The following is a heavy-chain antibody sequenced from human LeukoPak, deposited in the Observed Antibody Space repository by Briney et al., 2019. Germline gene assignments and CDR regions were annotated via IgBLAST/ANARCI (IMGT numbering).Heavy chain of an antibody. CDR1: GFSFRDYP. V-gene: IGHV3-23*01. Sequence: PGGSLRLSCEAAGFSFRDYPMGWVRRASGKRLEWVSGISAGADVIFYADPVKGRFTISRDNSKNTLYLQMNSLRAEDSAEYYCARDSLVPAAITYYFDYWGQGTLVTVSS. D-gene: IGHD2-2*02. J-gene: IGHJ4*02. CDR2: ISAGADVI. CDR3: ARDSLVPAAITYYFDY.